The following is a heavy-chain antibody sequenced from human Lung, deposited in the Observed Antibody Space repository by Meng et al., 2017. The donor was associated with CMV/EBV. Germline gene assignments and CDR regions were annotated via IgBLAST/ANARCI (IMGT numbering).Heavy chain of an antibody. CDR3: ASGTPGRSYCDY. V-gene: IGHV1-18*01. J-gene: IGHJ4*02. D-gene: IGHD2-15*01. CDR1: GYPFGSYG. CDR2: FVNYVDT. Sequence: QVHLLPSGPEVKKPGASGRVSCKASGYPFGSYGICWVRQAPGQGLEWMGWFVNYVDTYPAPKFQGRVTMTTDTHTNTAFMELRSLTSDDTAVYYCASGTPGRSYCDYWGQGTLVTVSS.